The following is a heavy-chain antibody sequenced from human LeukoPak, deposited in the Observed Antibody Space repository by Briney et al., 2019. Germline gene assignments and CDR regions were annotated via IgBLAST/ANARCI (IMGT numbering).Heavy chain of an antibody. CDR3: ARSAVYEYDY. J-gene: IGHJ4*02. Sequence: PSETLSLTCTVSGGSISSSSYYWGWIRQPPGKGLEWIGSIYYSGSTYYNPSLKSRVTISVDTSKNQFSLKLSSVTAADTAVYYCARSAVYEYDYWGQGTLVTVSS. D-gene: IGHD3-3*01. CDR1: GGSISSSSYY. V-gene: IGHV4-39*07. CDR2: IYYSGST.